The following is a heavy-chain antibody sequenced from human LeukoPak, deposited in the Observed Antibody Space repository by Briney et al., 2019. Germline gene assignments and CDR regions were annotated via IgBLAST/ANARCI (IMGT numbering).Heavy chain of an antibody. Sequence: SETLSLTCTVSGGSISSYYWSWIRQPPGKGLEWIGYIYYSGSTNYNPSLKSRVTISVDTSKNQFSLKLSSVTAADTAVYYCARVDYYDSSGYPYFDYWGQGTLVTVSS. J-gene: IGHJ4*02. CDR1: GGSISSYY. CDR2: IYYSGST. CDR3: ARVDYYDSSGYPYFDY. D-gene: IGHD3-22*01. V-gene: IGHV4-59*08.